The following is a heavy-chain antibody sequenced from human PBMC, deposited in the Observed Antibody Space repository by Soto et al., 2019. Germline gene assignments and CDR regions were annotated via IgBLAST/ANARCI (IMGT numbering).Heavy chain of an antibody. V-gene: IGHV3-9*01. CDR3: AKGPWWVVSGGTPHLLH. D-gene: IGHD2-21*01. CDR1: GFIFDVYA. CDR2: ISWNSDSL. Sequence: EVQLVESGGGLVKPGGSLRLSCEASGFIFDVYAMYWVRQAPGKGLEWVSSISWNSDSLVYADSVKGRFAISRDNAKNYLHLQMNGLRVDDTPLYYCAKGPWWVVSGGTPHLLHWGQGTLVTVSS. J-gene: IGHJ1*01.